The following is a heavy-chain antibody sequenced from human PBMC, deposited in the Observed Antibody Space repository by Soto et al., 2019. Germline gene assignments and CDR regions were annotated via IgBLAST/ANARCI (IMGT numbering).Heavy chain of an antibody. CDR3: ARDAPTTVTYYFDY. Sequence: GGSLRLSCAASGFTFSSYAMHWVRQAPGKGLEWVAVISYDGSSKYYADSVKGRFTISRDNSKNTLYLQMNSLRAEDTAVYYCARDAPTTVTYYFDYWGQGTLVTVSS. V-gene: IGHV3-30-3*01. D-gene: IGHD4-17*01. CDR1: GFTFSSYA. J-gene: IGHJ4*02. CDR2: ISYDGSSK.